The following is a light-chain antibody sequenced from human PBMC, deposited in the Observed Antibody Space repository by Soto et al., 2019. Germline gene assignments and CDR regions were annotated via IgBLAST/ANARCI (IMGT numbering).Light chain of an antibody. Sequence: EIVMTQSPATLSVSPGERPTLSCRASQSVSSNLAWYQQKPGQAPKVLIYGASTRANGIPVRFSGSGSGTEFTLTISSLQSEDVAVYYCQQYNNWPRWTFGQGTKVEIK. CDR1: QSVSSN. J-gene: IGKJ1*01. CDR3: QQYNNWPRWT. CDR2: GAS. V-gene: IGKV3-15*01.